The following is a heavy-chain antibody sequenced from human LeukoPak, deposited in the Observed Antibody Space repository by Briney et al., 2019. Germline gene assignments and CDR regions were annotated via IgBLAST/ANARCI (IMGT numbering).Heavy chain of an antibody. CDR3: ARSFYDILIGYYQYFGY. D-gene: IGHD3-9*01. Sequence: GGSLRLSCVASGLSVSSNYMSWVRQAPGKGLEWVSVIYRDGSSYYAESVKGRFTISRDNSKNTLYNQMNSLRAEDTAVYYCARSFYDILIGYYQYFGYWGQGTLVTVSS. V-gene: IGHV3-66*01. J-gene: IGHJ4*02. CDR2: IYRDGSS. CDR1: GLSVSSNY.